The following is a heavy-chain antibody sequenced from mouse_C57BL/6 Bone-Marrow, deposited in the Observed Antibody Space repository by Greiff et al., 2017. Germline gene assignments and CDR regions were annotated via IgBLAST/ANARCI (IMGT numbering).Heavy chain of an antibody. CDR1: GYTFTSYW. J-gene: IGHJ2*01. Sequence: VQLQQPGAELVKPGASVKMSCKASGYTFTSYWMHWVKQRPIQGLEWIGNIDPSDSETHYNQKFKDKATLTVDKSSSTAYMQLSSLTSEDSAVYYGARRDYGSSRDYWGQGTTLTVSS. D-gene: IGHD1-1*01. V-gene: IGHV1-52*01. CDR2: IDPSDSET. CDR3: ARRDYGSSRDY.